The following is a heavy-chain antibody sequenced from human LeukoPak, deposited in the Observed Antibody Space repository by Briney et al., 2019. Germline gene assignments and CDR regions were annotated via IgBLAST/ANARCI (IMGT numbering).Heavy chain of an antibody. D-gene: IGHD2-21*01. V-gene: IGHV1-2*02. Sequence: ASVKVSCKASGYTFTGYYMHWVRQVPGQGLEWMGWINPNSGGTNYAQKFQGRVTMTRDTSTSTAYMELRSLRSDDTAVYYCARENIPLDNWFDPWGQGTLVTVSS. J-gene: IGHJ5*02. CDR2: INPNSGGT. CDR3: ARENIPLDNWFDP. CDR1: GYTFTGYY.